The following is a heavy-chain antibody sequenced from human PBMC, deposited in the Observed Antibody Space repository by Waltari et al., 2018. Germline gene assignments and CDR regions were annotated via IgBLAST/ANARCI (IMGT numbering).Heavy chain of an antibody. D-gene: IGHD4-17*01. CDR2: IYYSGST. CDR1: GGSISSHY. V-gene: IGHV4-59*11. J-gene: IGHJ2*01. CDR3: ARDLGTVTTRPVWYFDL. Sequence: QVQLQESGPGLVKPSETLSLTCTVSGGSISSHYWSWIRQPPGKGLEWMGYIYYSGSTNYNPPLKSRVTLSVDTSKNQFSLKLSSVTAADTAVYYCARDLGTVTTRPVWYFDLWGRGTLVTVSS.